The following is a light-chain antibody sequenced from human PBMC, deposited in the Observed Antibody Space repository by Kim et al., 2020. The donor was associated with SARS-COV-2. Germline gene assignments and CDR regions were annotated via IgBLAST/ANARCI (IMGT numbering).Light chain of an antibody. Sequence: SSELTQDPAVSVALGQTVWITCQGDSLRKFYTSWYQQKSGQAPILVIYGKNNRPSGIPDRFSGSYSGNTASLIITAALAEDEADYYCNSRDSSGDVSVFGGGTQLTVL. CDR1: SLRKFY. J-gene: IGLJ2*01. CDR2: GKN. V-gene: IGLV3-19*01. CDR3: NSRDSSGDVSV.